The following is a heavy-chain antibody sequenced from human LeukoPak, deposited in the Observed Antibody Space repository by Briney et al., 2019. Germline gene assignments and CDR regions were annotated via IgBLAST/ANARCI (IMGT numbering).Heavy chain of an antibody. CDR3: ARTGGYYYDSSGSNPYPYYYYYYGMDV. D-gene: IGHD3-22*01. J-gene: IGHJ6*02. CDR2: IYYSGST. Sequence: PSETLSLTCTVSGGSISSYYWSWIRQPPGEGLEWIGYIYYSGSTNYNPSLKSRVTISVDTSKNQFSLKLSSVTAADTAVYYCARTGGYYYDSSGSNPYPYYYYYYGMDVWGQGTTVTVSS. CDR1: GGSISSYY. V-gene: IGHV4-59*08.